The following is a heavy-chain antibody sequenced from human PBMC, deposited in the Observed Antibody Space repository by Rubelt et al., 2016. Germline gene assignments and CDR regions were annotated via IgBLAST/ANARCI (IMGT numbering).Heavy chain of an antibody. CDR3: ARRPGLGPFFY. V-gene: IGHV4-34*01. D-gene: IGHD3-3*01. CDR2: INHSGST. Sequence: QVQLQQWGAGLLKPSETLSLTCAVYGGSFSGYYWSWIRQPPGKGLEWIGEINHSGSTNYNPSLKSRVTISVDTSKNQFSLKLSSVTAADTAVYYCARRPGLGPFFYWGQGTLVTVSS. CDR1: GGSFSGYY. J-gene: IGHJ4*02.